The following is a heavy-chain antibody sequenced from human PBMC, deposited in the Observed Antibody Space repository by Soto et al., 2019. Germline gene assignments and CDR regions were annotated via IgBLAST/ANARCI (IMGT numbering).Heavy chain of an antibody. CDR1: GGSFSGYY. J-gene: IGHJ4*02. Sequence: SETLSLTCAVYGGSFSGYYWSWIRQPPGKGLEWIGEINHSGSTNYNPSLKSRVTISVDTSKNQFSLKLSSVTAADTAVYYCARDGGVVRSFDYWGQGTLVTVSS. CDR3: ARDGGVVRSFDY. D-gene: IGHD3-16*01. V-gene: IGHV4-34*01. CDR2: INHSGST.